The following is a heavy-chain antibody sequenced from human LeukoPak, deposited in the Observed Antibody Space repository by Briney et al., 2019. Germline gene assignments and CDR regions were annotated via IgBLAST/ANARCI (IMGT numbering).Heavy chain of an antibody. V-gene: IGHV3-23*01. Sequence: GGSLRLSCAASEFTFSSYAMSWVRQAPGKGLEWVSAISGSGGSTYYADSVKGRFTISRDNSKNTLYLQMNSLRAEDTAVYYCAKGRSRSYTGPDYWGQGTLVTVSS. CDR2: ISGSGGST. CDR3: AKGRSRSYTGPDY. D-gene: IGHD6-13*01. CDR1: EFTFSSYA. J-gene: IGHJ4*02.